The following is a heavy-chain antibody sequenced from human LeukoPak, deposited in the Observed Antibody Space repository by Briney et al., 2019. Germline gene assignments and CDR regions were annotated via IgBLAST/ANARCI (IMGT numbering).Heavy chain of an antibody. D-gene: IGHD2-15*01. Sequence: ASVKASCNASGHPFTHYGISWLRQAPGLRLKWWGWISPFNGNTISAPKLQRRVAINTYTSTPPTYNWMWSLRSYDTAAYYCTRVGEYCSGGSCYYDDYWGQGTLVTVSS. CDR2: ISPFNGNT. V-gene: IGHV1-18*01. J-gene: IGHJ4*02. CDR1: GHPFTHYG. CDR3: TRVGEYCSGGSCYYDDY.